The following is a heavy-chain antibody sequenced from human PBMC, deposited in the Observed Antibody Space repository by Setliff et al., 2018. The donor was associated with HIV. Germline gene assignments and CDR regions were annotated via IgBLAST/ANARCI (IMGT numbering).Heavy chain of an antibody. CDR1: RGSISGSEYY. Sequence: SETLSLTCTVSRGSISGSEYYWGWIRQPPGKGLEWIGSVSYDGDSFYNPSLKSRVIISVDTSYSHFSLKLTSMTAADTAVYFCARVMHHPSGNFDLWGRGTLVTVSS. CDR3: ARVMHHPSGNFDL. V-gene: IGHV4-39*07. CDR2: VSYDGDS. J-gene: IGHJ2*01. D-gene: IGHD3-10*01.